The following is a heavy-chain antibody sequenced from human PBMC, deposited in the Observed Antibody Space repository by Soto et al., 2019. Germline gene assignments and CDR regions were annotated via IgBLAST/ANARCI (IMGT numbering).Heavy chain of an antibody. D-gene: IGHD3-10*01. J-gene: IGHJ4*02. CDR1: GFSLSTSGVG. Sequence: QITLKESGPTLVKPTQTLTLTCTFSGFSLSTSGVGVGWIRQPPGKALEWLALIYWDDDKRYSPSLKSRLTITKDTSKNQVVLTMTNMDPVDTATYYCARYYGSGSYFDYWGQGTLDTVSS. CDR3: ARYYGSGSYFDY. CDR2: IYWDDDK. V-gene: IGHV2-5*02.